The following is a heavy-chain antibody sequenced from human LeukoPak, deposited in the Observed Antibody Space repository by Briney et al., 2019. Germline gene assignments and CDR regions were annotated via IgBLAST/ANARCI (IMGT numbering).Heavy chain of an antibody. CDR2: IYYSGST. CDR3: ARDGSPSGSPDY. Sequence: PSETLSLTCTVSGGSISSSSYYWSWIRQPPGEGLEWIGYIYYSGSTYYNPSLKSRVTISVDTSKNQFSLKLSSVTAADTAVYYCARDGSPSGSPDYWGQGTLVTVSS. CDR1: GGSISSSSYY. V-gene: IGHV4-30-4*08. D-gene: IGHD1-26*01. J-gene: IGHJ4*02.